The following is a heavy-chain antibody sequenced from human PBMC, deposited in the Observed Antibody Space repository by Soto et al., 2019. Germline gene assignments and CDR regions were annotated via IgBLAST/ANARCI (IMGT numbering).Heavy chain of an antibody. CDR2: IIPIFGTA. CDR3: ATMVRGVIIDPYYYYGMDV. Sequence: GASVKVSCKASGGTFSSYAISWVRQAPGQGLEWMGGIIPIFGTANYAQKFQGRVTITADESTSTAYMELSSLRSEDTAVYYCATMVRGVIIDPYYYYGMDVWGQGTTVTVSS. V-gene: IGHV1-69*13. D-gene: IGHD3-10*01. CDR1: GGTFSSYA. J-gene: IGHJ6*02.